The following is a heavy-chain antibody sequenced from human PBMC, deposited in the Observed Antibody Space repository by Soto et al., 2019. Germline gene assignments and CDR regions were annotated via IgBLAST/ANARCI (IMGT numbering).Heavy chain of an antibody. CDR2: INSDGSST. CDR3: ARFTLGYCSGASCYPTRGYYYYYMDV. CDR1: GFTFSSYW. V-gene: IGHV3-74*01. Sequence: EVQLVESGGGLVQPGGSLRLSCAASGFTFSSYWMHWVRQAPGKGLVWVSRINSDGSSTSYADSVKGRFTISRDNAKNTLYLQMNSLRAEDTAVYYCARFTLGYCSGASCYPTRGYYYYYMDVWGKGTTVTVSS. J-gene: IGHJ6*03. D-gene: IGHD2-15*01.